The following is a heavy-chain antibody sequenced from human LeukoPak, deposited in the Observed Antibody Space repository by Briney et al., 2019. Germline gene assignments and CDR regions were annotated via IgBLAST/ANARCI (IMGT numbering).Heavy chain of an antibody. V-gene: IGHV3-30*02. CDR3: AKDYCSGGSCYSDY. D-gene: IGHD2-15*01. J-gene: IGHJ4*02. CDR1: GFTFSSYG. Sequence: PGGSLTLSCAASGFTFSSYGMHWVRQAPGKGLEWVACIRYDGSNKYYADSVKGRFTISRDNSKNTLYLQMNSLRAEDTAVYYCAKDYCSGGSCYSDYWGQGTLVTVSS. CDR2: IRYDGSNK.